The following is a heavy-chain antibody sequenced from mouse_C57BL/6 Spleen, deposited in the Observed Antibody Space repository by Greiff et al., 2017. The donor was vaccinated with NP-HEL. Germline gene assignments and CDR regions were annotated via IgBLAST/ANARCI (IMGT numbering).Heavy chain of an antibody. CDR2: INPYNGGT. J-gene: IGHJ4*01. CDR1: GYTFTDYY. CDR3: ARSGGTVVATRYAMDY. D-gene: IGHD1-1*01. V-gene: IGHV1-19*01. Sequence: EVQLQQSGPVLVKPGASVKMSCKASGYTFTDYYMNWVKQSHGKSLEWIGVINPYNGGTSYNQKFKGKATLTVDKSSSTGYMELNSMTSEDSAVYYWARSGGTVVATRYAMDYWGQGTSFTVSS.